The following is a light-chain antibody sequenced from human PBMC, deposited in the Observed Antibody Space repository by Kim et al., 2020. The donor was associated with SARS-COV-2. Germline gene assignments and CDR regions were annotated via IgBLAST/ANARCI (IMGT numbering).Light chain of an antibody. CDR3: QQRSNRPVT. V-gene: IGKV3-11*01. CDR2: DAS. CDR1: QSVSSY. J-gene: IGKJ2*01. Sequence: EIVLTQSPATLSLSPGERATLSCRASQSVSSYLAWYQQKPGQAPRLLIYDASNRATGIPARFSGSGSGTDFTLTISSLEPEDFAVYYCQQRSNRPVTFGKGPKREI.